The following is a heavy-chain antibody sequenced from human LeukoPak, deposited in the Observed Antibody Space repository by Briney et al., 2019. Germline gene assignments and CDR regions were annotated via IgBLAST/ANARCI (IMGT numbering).Heavy chain of an antibody. CDR3: ARAWFGQFQYYFDY. V-gene: IGHV4-30-2*01. CDR2: IYHTGST. J-gene: IGHJ4*02. D-gene: IGHD3-10*01. CDR1: GGSISSGGYS. Sequence: SQTLSLTCAVSGGSISSGGYSWSWIRQPPGKGLEWIGYIYHTGSTYYNPPLKSRVTISVDRSKNQFSLKLSSVTAADTAVYYCARAWFGQFQYYFDYWGQGTLVTVSS.